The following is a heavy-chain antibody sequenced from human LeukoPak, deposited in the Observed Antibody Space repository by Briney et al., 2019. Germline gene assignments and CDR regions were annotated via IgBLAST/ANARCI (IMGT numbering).Heavy chain of an antibody. V-gene: IGHV4-61*02. J-gene: IGHJ5*01. CDR2: VYSSGST. CDR1: GGSINSGLYY. D-gene: IGHD3-10*01. Sequence: SETLSLTCTVSGGSINSGLYYWSWIRQSAGQGLEWIGRVYSSGSTNYNPSLKGRVTISVDTLKNQFSLMVRSVTAADTAVYYCVSEGRGPVIYNWFDSWGQGVLVTVSS. CDR3: VSEGRGPVIYNWFDS.